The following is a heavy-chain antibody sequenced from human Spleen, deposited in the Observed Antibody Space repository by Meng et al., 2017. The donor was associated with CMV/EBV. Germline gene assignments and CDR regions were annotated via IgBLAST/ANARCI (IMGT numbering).Heavy chain of an antibody. D-gene: IGHD3-16*02. J-gene: IGHJ4*02. Sequence: GSFSGYYWRWIRQPPGKGLEWIGEINHSGSTNYNPSLKSRVTISVDTSKNQFSLKLSSVTAADTAVYYCARGGGYDYVWGSYLGDYWGQGTLVTVSS. V-gene: IGHV4-34*01. CDR1: GSFSGYY. CDR2: INHSGST. CDR3: ARGGGYDYVWGSYLGDY.